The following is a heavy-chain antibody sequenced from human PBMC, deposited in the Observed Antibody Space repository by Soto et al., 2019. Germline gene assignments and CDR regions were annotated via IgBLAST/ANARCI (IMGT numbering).Heavy chain of an antibody. J-gene: IGHJ5*02. V-gene: IGHV1-69*01. D-gene: IGHD6-25*01. CDR1: GGTFSSFA. Sequence: QVQLVQSGAEVKKPGSSVKVSCKASGGTFSSFALSWVRQAPGQGLEWMGGIMPLFGTPIYAQKFQVRVTITADESTSTAYMELRSLRSEDTAVYYCARARDRLGWCDPWGQGTLVTVSS. CDR2: IMPLFGTP. CDR3: ARARDRLGWCDP.